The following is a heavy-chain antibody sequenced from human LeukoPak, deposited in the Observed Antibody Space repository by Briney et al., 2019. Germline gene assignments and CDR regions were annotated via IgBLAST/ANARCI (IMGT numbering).Heavy chain of an antibody. D-gene: IGHD6-13*01. Sequence: GGSLRLSCAASGFTFSSYAMHWVRQAPGKGLEWVAVISYDGSNKYYADFVKGRFTISRDNSKNTLYLQMNSLRAEDTAVNYCARDAAYFDYWGQGTLVTVSS. CDR1: GFTFSSYA. CDR2: ISYDGSNK. V-gene: IGHV3-30-3*01. J-gene: IGHJ4*02. CDR3: ARDAAYFDY.